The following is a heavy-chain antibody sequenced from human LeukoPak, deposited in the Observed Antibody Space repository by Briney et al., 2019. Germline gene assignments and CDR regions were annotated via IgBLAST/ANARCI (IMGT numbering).Heavy chain of an antibody. V-gene: IGHV3-21*01. Sequence: RGSLRLSCAASGYTFSDFSVNWVRQAPGKGLEWVSSISYRSNYRYYADSVRGRFTISRDDARDSLFLQMNSLRAEDTAVYFCVRLRRNNDRSGYYYYYDYWGQGTLVTVSS. CDR1: GYTFSDFS. D-gene: IGHD3-22*01. CDR2: ISYRSNYR. J-gene: IGHJ4*02. CDR3: VRLRRNNDRSGYYYYYDY.